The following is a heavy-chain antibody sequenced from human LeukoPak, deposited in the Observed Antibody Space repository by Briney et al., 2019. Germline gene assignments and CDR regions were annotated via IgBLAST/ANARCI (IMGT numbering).Heavy chain of an antibody. V-gene: IGHV1-2*02. Sequence: ASVKVSCKASGYTFTGYYMHWVRQAPGQGLEWMGWINPNSGGTNYAQKFQGGVTMTRDTSISTAYMELSRLRSDDTAVYYCARVRGRNGRDGYNYVTFDYWGQGTLVTVSS. CDR1: GYTFTGYY. J-gene: IGHJ4*02. CDR3: ARVRGRNGRDGYNYVTFDY. CDR2: INPNSGGT. D-gene: IGHD5-24*01.